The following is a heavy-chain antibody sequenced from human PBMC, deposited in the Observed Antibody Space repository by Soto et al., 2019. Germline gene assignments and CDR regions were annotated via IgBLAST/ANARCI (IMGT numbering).Heavy chain of an antibody. D-gene: IGHD3-3*01. CDR3: ARAPWSGYDNWFDP. CDR2: IYSGGST. J-gene: IGHJ5*02. CDR1: GFTVSSNY. V-gene: IGHV3-66*01. Sequence: GGSLRLSCAASGFTVSSNYMSWVRQAPGKGLEWVSVIYSGGSTYYADSVKGRFTISRDNSKNTLYLQMNSLRAEDTAVYYCARAPWSGYDNWFDPWGQGTLVTVSS.